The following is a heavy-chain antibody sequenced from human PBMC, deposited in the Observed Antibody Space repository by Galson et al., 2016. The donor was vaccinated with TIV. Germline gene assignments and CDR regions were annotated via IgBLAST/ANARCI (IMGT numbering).Heavy chain of an antibody. CDR1: GYSISSGYY. CDR2: ISYSGST. J-gene: IGHJ4*02. D-gene: IGHD3-10*01. V-gene: IGHV4-38-2*01. CDR3: ARGATYGSGSYQWNFES. Sequence: LSLTCAVSGYSISSGYYWGWIRQSPRKGLQWIATISYSGSTYYNPSLESRAILSLDTSNNHFSLRLGSATAADTAVYYCARGATYGSGSYQWNFESWGQGILVTVSS.